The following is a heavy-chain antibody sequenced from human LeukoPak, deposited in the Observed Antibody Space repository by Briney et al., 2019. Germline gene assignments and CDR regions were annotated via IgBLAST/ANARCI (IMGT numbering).Heavy chain of an antibody. Sequence: PGGSLRLSCAASGFTFDDYGMSWVRQASGKGLEWVSGINWNGGSTGYADSVKGRFTISRDNAKNSLYLQMNSLRAEDTALYYCARPLGNWNYDALDYWGQGTLVTVSS. V-gene: IGHV3-20*04. CDR3: ARPLGNWNYDALDY. J-gene: IGHJ4*02. CDR2: INWNGGST. D-gene: IGHD1-7*01. CDR1: GFTFDDYG.